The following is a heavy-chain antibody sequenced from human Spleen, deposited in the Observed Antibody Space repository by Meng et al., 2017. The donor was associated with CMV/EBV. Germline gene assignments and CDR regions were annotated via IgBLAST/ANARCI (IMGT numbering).Heavy chain of an antibody. Sequence: KISCAASGFTFTSSAVQWVRQARGQRLEWIGWIVVGSGNTNYAQKFQERVTITRDMSTSTAYMELSSLRSEDTAVYYCAAEPSPTTQGWFDPWGQGTLVTVSS. CDR1: GFTFTSSA. D-gene: IGHD1/OR15-1a*01. J-gene: IGHJ5*02. CDR2: IVVGSGNT. CDR3: AAEPSPTTQGWFDP. V-gene: IGHV1-58*01.